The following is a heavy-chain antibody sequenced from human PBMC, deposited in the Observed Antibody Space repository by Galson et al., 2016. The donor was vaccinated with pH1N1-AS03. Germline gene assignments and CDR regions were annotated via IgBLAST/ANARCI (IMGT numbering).Heavy chain of an antibody. D-gene: IGHD7-27*01. CDR1: GFTFSNYG. CDR2: IWHDGSNK. J-gene: IGHJ6*02. V-gene: IGHV3-33*03. CDR3: SKGQLGILFYGIHV. Sequence: SLRLSCAASGFTFSNYGMHWVRQAPGKGLEWVAVIWHDGSNKYYGDSVRGRFTISRDNLKNTVYLQMNSLEAEDTAVYYCSKGQLGILFYGIHVWGQGTTVIVSS.